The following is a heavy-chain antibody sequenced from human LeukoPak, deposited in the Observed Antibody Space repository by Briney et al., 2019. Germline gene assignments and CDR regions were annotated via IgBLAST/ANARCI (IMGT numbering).Heavy chain of an antibody. D-gene: IGHD6-13*01. V-gene: IGHV4-30-4*08. CDR2: IYYSGSP. J-gene: IGHJ4*02. CDR1: GASISSGDYS. CDR3: ARAGSWFLDY. Sequence: PSETLSLTCTVSGASISSGDYSWSWIRQPPGKGLEWIGYIYYSGSPYCSPSLKSRVTLSVDTSKNQLSLNLNSVTAADTAVYYCARAGSWFLDYWGQGTLVTVSS.